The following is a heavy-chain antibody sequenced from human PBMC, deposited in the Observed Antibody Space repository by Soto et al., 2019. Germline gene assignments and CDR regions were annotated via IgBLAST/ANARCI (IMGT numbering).Heavy chain of an antibody. CDR3: ARDLGYCRSGTCYREWFDP. CDR2: VSGDNGHT. Sequence: QVQLVQSGAEVKKPGASVKVSCKASGYTFTTHGISWVRQAPGQGLEWMGWVSGDNGHTNYAQSLQGRVTMTTDTSTNTADRGLSSRRSDDTAVYYCARDLGYCRSGTCYREWFDPWGQGTLVTVSS. CDR1: GYTFTTHG. V-gene: IGHV1-18*01. J-gene: IGHJ5*02. D-gene: IGHD2-15*01.